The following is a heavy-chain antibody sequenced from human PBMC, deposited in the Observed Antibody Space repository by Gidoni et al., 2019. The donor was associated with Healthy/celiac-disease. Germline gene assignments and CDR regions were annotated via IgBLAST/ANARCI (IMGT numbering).Heavy chain of an antibody. V-gene: IGHV4-38-2*02. CDR2: IYHSGST. D-gene: IGHD1-7*01. J-gene: IGHJ5*02. CDR1: GYSISSGYY. CDR3: ARGGTSNWFDP. Sequence: VQLPESGPGLVKPSATLSLTCTVSGYSISSGYYWGWIRQPPGKGLEWIGSIYHSGSTYYNPALKSRVTISVDTSKNQFALKLSSVTAADTAVYYCARGGTSNWFDPWGQGTLVTVSS.